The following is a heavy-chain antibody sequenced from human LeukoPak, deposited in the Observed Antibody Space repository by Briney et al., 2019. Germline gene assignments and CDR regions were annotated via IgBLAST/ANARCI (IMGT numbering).Heavy chain of an antibody. CDR3: ASFYSSSWHFDY. CDR2: INHGGST. CDR1: GGSFSGYY. J-gene: IGHJ4*02. V-gene: IGHV4-34*01. Sequence: PSETLSLTCAVYGGSFSGYYWSWIRQPPGKGLEWIGEINHGGSTNYNPSLKSRVTISVDTSKNQFSLKLSSVTAADTAVYYCASFYSSSWHFDYWGQGTLVTVSS. D-gene: IGHD6-13*01.